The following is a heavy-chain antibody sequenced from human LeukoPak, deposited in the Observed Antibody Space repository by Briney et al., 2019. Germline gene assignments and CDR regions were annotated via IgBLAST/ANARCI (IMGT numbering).Heavy chain of an antibody. D-gene: IGHD6-19*01. J-gene: IGHJ6*04. V-gene: IGHV4-34*01. CDR3: ARRLAVASPGYYGLDV. CDR1: GGSFSGYY. CDR2: INHSGST. Sequence: NPSETLSLTCAVYGGSFSGYYWSWIRQPPGKGLEWIGEINHSGSTNYNPSLKSRVTISVDMSKNQFSLKLSSVTAADTAVYYCARRLAVASPGYYGLDVWGKGTTVTVSS.